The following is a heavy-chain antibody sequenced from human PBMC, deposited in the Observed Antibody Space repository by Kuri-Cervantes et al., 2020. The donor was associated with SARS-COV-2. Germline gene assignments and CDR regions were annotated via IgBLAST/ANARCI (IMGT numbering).Heavy chain of an antibody. CDR1: GESISGYY. V-gene: IGHV4-34*01. D-gene: IGHD4-17*01. Sequence: ESLKISCAFYGESISGYYWNWIRQSPGKGLQWIGEVNHRGSTNYNPSLKSRAAISVDTSSKQFSLHLSSVTAADTAVYYCARAYGFLRYIYYMDVWGRGTTVTVSS. CDR3: ARAYGFLRYIYYMDV. CDR2: VNHRGST. J-gene: IGHJ6*03.